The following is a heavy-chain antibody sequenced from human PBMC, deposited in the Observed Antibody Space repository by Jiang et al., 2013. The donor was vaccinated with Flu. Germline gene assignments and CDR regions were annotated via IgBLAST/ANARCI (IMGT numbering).Heavy chain of an antibody. CDR1: GYTLTELS. Sequence: SCKVSGYTLTELSMHWVRQAPGKGLEWMGGFDPEDGETIYAQKFQGRVTMTEDTSTDTAYMELSSLRSEDTAVYYCATAGPILSTTRHSGMLDPWGQGTLVTVSS. J-gene: IGHJ5*02. CDR3: ATAGPILSTTRHSGMLDP. D-gene: IGHD3-10*01. V-gene: IGHV1-24*01. CDR2: FDPEDGET.